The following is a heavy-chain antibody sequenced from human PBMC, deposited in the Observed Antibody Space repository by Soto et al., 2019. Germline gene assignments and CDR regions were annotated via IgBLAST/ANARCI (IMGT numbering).Heavy chain of an antibody. CDR2: IYPGDSDT. Sequence: GESLKISCQASGFTFRSYSLGWVRQMPGKGLEWVGLIYPGDSDTRYSPSFQGQVTISADKSISTAYLQWSSLKASDTAMYYCATPYSSDWPHLWGQGTLVTVSS. V-gene: IGHV5-51*01. D-gene: IGHD6-19*01. CDR1: GFTFRSYS. J-gene: IGHJ4*02. CDR3: ATPYSSDWPHL.